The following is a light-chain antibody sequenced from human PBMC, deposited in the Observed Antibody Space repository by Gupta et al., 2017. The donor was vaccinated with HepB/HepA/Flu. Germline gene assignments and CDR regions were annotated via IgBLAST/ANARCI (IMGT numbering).Light chain of an antibody. Sequence: EIVMTQSPATLSVSPGERATLSCRASQSVGDYLAWYQQRPGQAPRLLIYASSTRATGVPDRFSGGGSGTEFTLTISSLLSEDFAVYYCQHYDNWPPMYTFGQGTKLETK. CDR2: ASS. CDR3: QHYDNWPPMYT. V-gene: IGKV3-15*01. J-gene: IGKJ2*01. CDR1: QSVGDY.